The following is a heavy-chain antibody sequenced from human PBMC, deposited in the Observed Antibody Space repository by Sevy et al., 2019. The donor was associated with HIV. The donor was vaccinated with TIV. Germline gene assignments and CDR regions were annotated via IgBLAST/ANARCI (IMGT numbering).Heavy chain of an antibody. CDR2: LSGSGGST. J-gene: IGHJ4*02. Sequence: GGSLRLSCAASGFTFSIYAMSWVRQAPGKGLEWVSGLSGSGGSTYYAASVKGRFTVSRDNPKNTLYLQMNSLRAEDRAVYYCAKDQGDYVWGTFRDYWGQGTLVTVSS. CDR1: GFTFSIYA. CDR3: AKDQGDYVWGTFRDY. D-gene: IGHD3-16*01. V-gene: IGHV3-23*01.